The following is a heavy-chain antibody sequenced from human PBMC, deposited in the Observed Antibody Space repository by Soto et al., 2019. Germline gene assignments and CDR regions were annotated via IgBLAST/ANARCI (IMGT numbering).Heavy chain of an antibody. CDR1: GFTFSSYG. Sequence: GGSLRLSCAASGFTFSSYGMHWVRQAPGKGLEWVAVISYDGSNKNHADSVKGRFTISRDNSKNTLYLQMNSLRAEDTAVYYCAKDLPWGPENYDAFDIWGQGTMVTVSS. V-gene: IGHV3-33*05. CDR3: AKDLPWGPENYDAFDI. J-gene: IGHJ3*02. D-gene: IGHD1-7*01. CDR2: ISYDGSNK.